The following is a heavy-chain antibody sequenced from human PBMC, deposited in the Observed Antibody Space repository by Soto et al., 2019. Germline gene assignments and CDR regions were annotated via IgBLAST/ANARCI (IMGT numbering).Heavy chain of an antibody. D-gene: IGHD6-13*01. V-gene: IGHV4-4*07. CDR3: ATDQGVAAACITWSDR. J-gene: IGHJ5*02. CDR1: GASMNSYH. CDR2: IHSSGST. Sequence: SETLSLPCTVSGASMNSYHWSWLRQPAGKGLGWIGHIHSSGSTNYNPSLKSRVTMSVDTSKNQFSLRLMYLTAADTAVYYCATDQGVAAACITWSDRWRKGSRGTVSS.